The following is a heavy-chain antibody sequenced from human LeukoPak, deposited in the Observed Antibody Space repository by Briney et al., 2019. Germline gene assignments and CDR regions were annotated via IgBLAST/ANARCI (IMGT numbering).Heavy chain of an antibody. CDR2: INHSGST. Sequence: SETLSLTCAVYGGSFSGYYWSWIRQPPGKGLEWIGEINHSGSTNYNPSLKSRVTISVDTSKNQFSLKLSSVTAADTAVYYCAGGGAVTQGTYNWFDPWGQGTLVTVSS. D-gene: IGHD4-17*01. CDR3: AGGGAVTQGTYNWFDP. CDR1: GGSFSGYY. V-gene: IGHV4-34*01. J-gene: IGHJ5*02.